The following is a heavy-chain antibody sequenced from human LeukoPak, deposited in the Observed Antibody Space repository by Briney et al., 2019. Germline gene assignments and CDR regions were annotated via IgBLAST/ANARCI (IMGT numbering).Heavy chain of an antibody. Sequence: ASVKVSCKASGYTFTGYYLHWVRQAPGQGLEWMGWIYPNTGGTKSTQKFQGRVSMTRDTSITTAYMEINRLTSDDTAVYYWAREPGTARGYWGKGTLVTVPS. V-gene: IGHV1-2*02. CDR3: AREPGTARGY. J-gene: IGHJ4*02. D-gene: IGHD1-1*01. CDR2: IYPNTGGT. CDR1: GYTFTGYY.